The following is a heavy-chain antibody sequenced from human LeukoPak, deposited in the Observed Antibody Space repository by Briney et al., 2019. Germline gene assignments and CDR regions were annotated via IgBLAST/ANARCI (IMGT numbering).Heavy chain of an antibody. J-gene: IGHJ4*02. CDR3: ARGLDHYDTSDYPILRH. CDR2: MNPNSGET. Sequence: ASVKVSCKASENTFTNFEFNWVRQATGQGLEWMGWMNPNSGETGYAQDFQGRVTMTRDTSISTAYMELSSLRSEDTAMYYCARGLDHYDTSDYPILRHWGQGTLVTVSP. D-gene: IGHD3-22*01. V-gene: IGHV1-8*01. CDR1: ENTFTNFE.